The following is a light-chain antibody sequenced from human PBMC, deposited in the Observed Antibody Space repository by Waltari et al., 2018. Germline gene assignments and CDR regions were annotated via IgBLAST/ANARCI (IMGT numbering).Light chain of an antibody. Sequence: QSVLTQSPSVSGDPGQRVTISCTGSVSNIGTFYVYWYQQFPGTAPKLLIYDNSERPAGGSDRVSGSKSGFSASLTITGLQPGVEADYYCGAWDSRLSGLVFGGGTRLTVL. CDR1: VSNIGTFY. CDR3: GAWDSRLSGLV. J-gene: IGLJ2*01. CDR2: DNS. V-gene: IGLV1-51*01.